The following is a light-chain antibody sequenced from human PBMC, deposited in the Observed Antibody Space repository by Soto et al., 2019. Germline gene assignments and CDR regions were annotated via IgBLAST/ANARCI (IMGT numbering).Light chain of an antibody. J-gene: IGKJ1*01. V-gene: IGKV1-39*01. CDR2: AAS. CDR1: QSISNH. CDR3: QQSYSSPPT. Sequence: DIQMTQSPSSLSASVEDRVIITCRASQSISNHLNWYQQKPGKAPKLLIFAASSLQSGVPSRFSGSRSEPDFTLTISSLQPEDVATYYCQQSYSSPPTFGQGTKVDIK.